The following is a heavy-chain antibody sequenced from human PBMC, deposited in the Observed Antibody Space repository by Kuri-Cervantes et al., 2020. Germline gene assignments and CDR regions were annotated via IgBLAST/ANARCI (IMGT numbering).Heavy chain of an antibody. CDR1: GFTFSDYY. J-gene: IGHJ5*02. D-gene: IGHD1-7*01. Sequence: ESLKISCAASGFTFSDYYMSWIRQPPGKGLEWIGEINHSGSTNYNPSLKSRVTISVDTSKNQFSLKLSSVTAADTAVYYCATGWELRAWGQGTLVTVSS. CDR2: INHSGST. CDR3: ATGWELRA. V-gene: IGHV4-34*08.